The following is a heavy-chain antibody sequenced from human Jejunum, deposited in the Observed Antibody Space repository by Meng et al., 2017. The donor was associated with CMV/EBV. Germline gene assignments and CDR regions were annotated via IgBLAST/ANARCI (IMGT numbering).Heavy chain of an antibody. Sequence: CKASGFTFTDYYLYWVRQAPGQGLEYMGWINANSGATGCAQKFQGRVSMTRDTSISTIYMELGGLRPGDTAVYYCARDGVSSVTDLDYWGQGTLVTVSS. CDR3: ARDGVSSVTDLDY. CDR1: GFTFTDYY. D-gene: IGHD6-19*01. V-gene: IGHV1-2*02. CDR2: INANSGAT. J-gene: IGHJ4*02.